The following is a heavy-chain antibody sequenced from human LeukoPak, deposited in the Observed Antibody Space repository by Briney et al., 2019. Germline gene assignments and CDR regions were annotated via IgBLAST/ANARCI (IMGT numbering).Heavy chain of an antibody. Sequence: RASVKVSCKASGYTFTSYAMHWVRQAPGQRLEWMGWINAGNGNTKYSQKFQGRVTITRDTSASTAYMELSSLRSEDTAVYYCAEVTTRFANAFDIWGQGTMVTVSS. D-gene: IGHD4-17*01. CDR1: GYTFTSYA. CDR3: AEVTTRFANAFDI. J-gene: IGHJ3*02. CDR2: INAGNGNT. V-gene: IGHV1-3*01.